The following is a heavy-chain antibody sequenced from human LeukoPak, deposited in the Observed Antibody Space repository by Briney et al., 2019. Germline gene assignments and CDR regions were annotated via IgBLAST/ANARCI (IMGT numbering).Heavy chain of an antibody. Sequence: GGSLRLSCAASGFTFSSYAMHWVRQAPGKGLEWVAVISYDGSNKYYADSVKGRFTISRDNSKNTLYLQMNSLRAEDTAVYYCARATSLAFDIWGQGTMVTVSS. CDR3: ARATSLAFDI. V-gene: IGHV3-30*04. CDR1: GFTFSSYA. J-gene: IGHJ3*02. CDR2: ISYDGSNK.